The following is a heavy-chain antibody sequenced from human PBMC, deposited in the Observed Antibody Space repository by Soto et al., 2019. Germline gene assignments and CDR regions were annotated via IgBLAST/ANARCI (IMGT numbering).Heavy chain of an antibody. D-gene: IGHD3-10*01. CDR3: MRPAPRGRHYFYFGMDV. Sequence: PGGSLRLSCAASGFTFISYAMSWVRQAPGKGLEWVSGISSSGGSTYYADSVKGRFTISRDNSKNTLFLRMNRPRVEDTAVYYCMRPAPRGRHYFYFGMDVWGQGTTVTVSS. CDR2: ISSSGGST. CDR1: GFTFISYA. J-gene: IGHJ6*02. V-gene: IGHV3-23*01.